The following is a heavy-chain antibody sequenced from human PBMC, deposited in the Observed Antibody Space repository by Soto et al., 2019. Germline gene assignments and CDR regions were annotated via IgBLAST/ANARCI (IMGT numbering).Heavy chain of an antibody. D-gene: IGHD3-22*01. CDR2: ISYDGSNK. Sequence: QVQLVESGGGVVQPGRSLRLSCAASGFTFSDFGMHWVRQAPGKGLEWVAVISYDGSNKYYADSVKGRFTISRDNSKTTLYLQMNSLRPEDTAVYYCAKGFRYYYDTSGDYRDYWGQGTLVTVSS. V-gene: IGHV3-30*18. CDR1: GFTFSDFG. CDR3: AKGFRYYYDTSGDYRDY. J-gene: IGHJ4*02.